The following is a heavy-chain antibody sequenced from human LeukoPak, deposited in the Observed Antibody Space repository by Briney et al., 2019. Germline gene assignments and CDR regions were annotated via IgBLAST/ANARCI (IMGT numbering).Heavy chain of an antibody. CDR3: VRDIAAADGGDAFDI. Sequence: SETLSLTCTVSGGSISSYYWSWIRQPAGKGLEWIGRIYTSGSTNYNPFLKSRVTMSVDTSKNQFSLKLSSVTAADTAVYYCVRDIAAADGGDAFDIWGQGTMVTVSS. D-gene: IGHD6-13*01. CDR2: IYTSGST. V-gene: IGHV4-4*07. CDR1: GGSISSYY. J-gene: IGHJ3*02.